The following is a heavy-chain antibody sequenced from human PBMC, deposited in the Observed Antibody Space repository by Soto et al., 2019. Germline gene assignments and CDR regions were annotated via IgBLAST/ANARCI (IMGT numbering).Heavy chain of an antibody. Sequence: PSETLSLTCTVSGGSISSGGYYWGWIRQPPGKRKEWIGNIYYSGSANYDPSLRSRVTISLNTSKNQFSLSLNSVTAADTSIYYCARWTYCGGDCYWLDFWGQGTLVTVSS. V-gene: IGHV4-61*08. D-gene: IGHD2-21*02. CDR3: ARWTYCGGDCYWLDF. CDR1: GGSISSGGYY. J-gene: IGHJ4*02. CDR2: IYYSGSA.